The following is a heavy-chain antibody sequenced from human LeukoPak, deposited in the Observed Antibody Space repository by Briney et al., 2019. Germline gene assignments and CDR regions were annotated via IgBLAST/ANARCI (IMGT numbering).Heavy chain of an antibody. J-gene: IGHJ3*02. V-gene: IGHV4-39*01. Sequence: MPSETLSLTCTVSGGSISSSSYYWGWIRHPPGKGLEWIGSIYYSGSTYYNPSLKSRVTISVDTSKNQFSLKLSSVTAADTAVYYCARRRAGDAFDIWGQGTMVTVSS. CDR3: ARRRAGDAFDI. D-gene: IGHD3-10*01. CDR1: GGSISSSSYY. CDR2: IYYSGST.